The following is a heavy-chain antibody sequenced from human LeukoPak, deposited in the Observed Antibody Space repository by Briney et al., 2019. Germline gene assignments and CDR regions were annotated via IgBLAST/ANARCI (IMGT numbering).Heavy chain of an antibody. CDR1: GVSMSGYY. CDR3: ARDWNSSGWLRNYDAFDI. D-gene: IGHD6-19*01. CDR2: IDSSGIT. J-gene: IGHJ3*02. V-gene: IGHV4-59*12. Sequence: SETLSLTCTVSGVSMSGYYWSWIRQPPGKGLDLIGHIDSSGITVYNAPLKSRVTMSVDTSKNQFSLKLSSVTAADTAVYYCARDWNSSGWLRNYDAFDIWGQGTMVTVSS.